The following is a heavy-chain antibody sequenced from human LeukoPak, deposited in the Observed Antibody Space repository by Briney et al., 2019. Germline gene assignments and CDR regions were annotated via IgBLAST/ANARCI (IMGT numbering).Heavy chain of an antibody. CDR3: VQGWRDN. CDR1: GFTFSNHW. D-gene: IGHD2-15*01. Sequence: GGSLRLSCAASGFTFSNHWMSWVRQAPGKGLEWVANINQDSSEKYYVDSVKGRFTISRDNAKNSLYLQLNTLRPEDTAVYYCVQGWRDNWGQGTLVTVSS. J-gene: IGHJ4*02. V-gene: IGHV3-7*01. CDR2: INQDSSEK.